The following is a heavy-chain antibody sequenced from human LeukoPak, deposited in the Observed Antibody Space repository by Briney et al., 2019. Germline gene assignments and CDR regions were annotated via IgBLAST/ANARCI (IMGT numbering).Heavy chain of an antibody. J-gene: IGHJ6*03. Sequence: GGSLRLSCAASGFTFTNYWMSWVRQAPGKGLELAANIKQDRSEKYYVDSVKGRFTISRDNAKNSLYLQMNSLRAEDTAVYYCARIYSSSWSLYYYYYYMDVWGKGTTVTVSS. CDR2: IKQDRSEK. V-gene: IGHV3-7*01. D-gene: IGHD6-13*01. CDR3: ARIYSSSWSLYYYYYYMDV. CDR1: GFTFTNYW.